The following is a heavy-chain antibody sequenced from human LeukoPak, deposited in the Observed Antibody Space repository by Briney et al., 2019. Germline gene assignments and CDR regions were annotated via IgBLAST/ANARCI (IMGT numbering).Heavy chain of an antibody. CDR3: ARAAAVSGAFRDNWFDP. CDR1: GFTFSRYD. D-gene: IGHD2-15*01. J-gene: IGHJ5*02. CDR2: TSNDGRKE. V-gene: IGHV3-30*04. Sequence: GGSLRLSCAASGFTFSRYDMHWVRRAPGKGLEWVAVTSNDGRKEIYADPVKGRFTVSRDNSKNTLYLQMNSLRIEDTAVYFCARAAAVSGAFRDNWFDPWGQGTLVTVSS.